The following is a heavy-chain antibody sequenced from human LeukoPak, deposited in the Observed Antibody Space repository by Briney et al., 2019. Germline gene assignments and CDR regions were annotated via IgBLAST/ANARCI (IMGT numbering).Heavy chain of an antibody. D-gene: IGHD2-15*01. CDR2: ISVSDSTI. J-gene: IGHJ3*02. Sequence: GGSLRPSCSASGFTLSSYEMHWVRQALGKGLEWVSYISVSDSTIYYADSVKGRFTISRDNAKNSLYLQMNSLRADDTAVYYCARETYCRGGSCYKGNAFDIWGQGTMVTVSS. CDR3: ARETYCRGGSCYKGNAFDI. CDR1: GFTLSSYE. V-gene: IGHV3-48*03.